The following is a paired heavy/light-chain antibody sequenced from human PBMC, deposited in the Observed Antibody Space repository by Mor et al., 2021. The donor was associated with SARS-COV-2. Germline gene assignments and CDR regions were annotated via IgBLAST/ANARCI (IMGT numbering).Light chain of an antibody. CDR2: KAS. J-gene: IGKJ4*01. CDR3: QQYETYIT. V-gene: IGKV1-5*03. Sequence: DIQMTQSPSTLSAYVGDRVTITCRASQSLRNWVAWYQQKPGKAPKLLIYKASSLQSGVPSRFSGSGSGTEFTLTISSLQPDDLATYYCQQYETYITFGGGTKVEIK. CDR1: QSLRNW.
Heavy chain of an antibody. CDR2: FYYGGNT. CDR1: GGSISSSSYY. Sequence: QLQLQESGPGLVKPSETLSLTCTVSGGSISSSSYYWGWIRQPPGKELEWIGSFYYGGNTYYNPSLNSRVTISVDTSKNQFSLKVRSVTATDTAVYYCGRHDTSETFWGRVDYWGQGTLVTVSS. D-gene: IGHD7-27*01. J-gene: IGHJ4*02. CDR3: GRHDTSETFWGRVDY. V-gene: IGHV4-39*01.